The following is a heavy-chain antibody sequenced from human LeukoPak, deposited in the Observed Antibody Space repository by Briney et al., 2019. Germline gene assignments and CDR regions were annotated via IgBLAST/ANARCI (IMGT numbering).Heavy chain of an antibody. D-gene: IGHD5-18*01. Sequence: PGESLILSCAASGFTFSSYGVSWVRQAPGKGLEWVSSISGSGGTTYYADSVKGRFTISRDNSKNTLYLQMNSLRADDTAVYSCAKDPPTVMANAFHIWGQGTMVTVS. CDR3: AKDPPTVMANAFHI. J-gene: IGHJ3*02. CDR1: GFTFSSYG. CDR2: ISGSGGTT. V-gene: IGHV3-23*01.